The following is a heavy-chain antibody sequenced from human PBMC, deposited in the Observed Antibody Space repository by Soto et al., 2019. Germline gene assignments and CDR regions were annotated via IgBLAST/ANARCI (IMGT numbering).Heavy chain of an antibody. Sequence: QVQLVQSGAEVKKPGSSVKVSCKASGGTFSSDSFSWVRQAPGQGLEWMGGIIPMFDTPIYAQKFPDRVTITADESTSPAYMQLSSLRSGDTAVYYCARSGGLDRDFNYWGQGSLVTVS. CDR1: GGTFSSDS. J-gene: IGHJ4*02. CDR3: ARSGGLDRDFNY. CDR2: IIPMFDTP. D-gene: IGHD3-10*01. V-gene: IGHV1-69*12.